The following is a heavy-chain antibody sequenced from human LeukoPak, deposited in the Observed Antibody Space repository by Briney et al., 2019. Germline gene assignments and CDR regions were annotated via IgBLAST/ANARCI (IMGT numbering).Heavy chain of an antibody. CDR2: IKQDGSEK. Sequence: SGGSLRLSCAASGFTFSSYWMSWVRQAPGKGLEWVANIKQDGSEKYYVDSVKGRFTISRDNAKNSLYLQMNSLRAEDTAVYYCARVGEMAARYYFDYWAQGTLVTVSS. CDR1: GFTFSSYW. J-gene: IGHJ4*02. V-gene: IGHV3-7*01. CDR3: ARVGEMAARYYFDY. D-gene: IGHD5-24*01.